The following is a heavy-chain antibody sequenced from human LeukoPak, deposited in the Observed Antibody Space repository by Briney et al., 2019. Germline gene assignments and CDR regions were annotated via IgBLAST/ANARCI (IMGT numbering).Heavy chain of an antibody. Sequence: SVKVSCKASGGTFSSYAISWVRQAPGQGLEWMGGIIPIFGTANYAQKFQGRVTITADESTSTAYMELSSLRSEDTAVYYCASRPGVATTPPSYYYYGMDVWGQGTTVTVSS. CDR1: GGTFSSYA. D-gene: IGHD5-12*01. CDR2: IIPIFGTA. J-gene: IGHJ6*02. V-gene: IGHV1-69*13. CDR3: ASRPGVATTPPSYYYYGMDV.